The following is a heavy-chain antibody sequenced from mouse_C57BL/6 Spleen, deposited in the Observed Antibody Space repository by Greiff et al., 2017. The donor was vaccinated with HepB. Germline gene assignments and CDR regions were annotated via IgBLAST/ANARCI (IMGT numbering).Heavy chain of an antibody. CDR3: ASLYGNPRYFDV. Sequence: DVMLVESGGGLVQPGGSLSLSCAASGFTFTDYYMSWVRQPPGKALEWLGFIRNKANGYTTEYSASVKGRFTISRDNSQSILYLQMNALRAEDSATYYCASLYGNPRYFDVWGTGTTVTVSS. CDR2: IRNKANGYTT. D-gene: IGHD2-1*01. J-gene: IGHJ1*03. CDR1: GFTFTDYY. V-gene: IGHV7-3*01.